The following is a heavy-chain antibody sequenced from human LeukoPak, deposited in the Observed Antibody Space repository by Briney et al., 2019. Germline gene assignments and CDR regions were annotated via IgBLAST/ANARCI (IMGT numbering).Heavy chain of an antibody. CDR3: AREGGPVAGRHITNIDY. Sequence: ASVKVSRKASGYTFTSYAMHWVRQAPGQRLEWMGWINAGNGNTKYSQKFQGRVTITRDTSASTAYMELSSLRSEDAAVYYCAREGGPVAGRHITNIDYWGQGTLVTVSS. CDR2: INAGNGNT. D-gene: IGHD6-19*01. V-gene: IGHV1-3*01. CDR1: GYTFTSYA. J-gene: IGHJ4*02.